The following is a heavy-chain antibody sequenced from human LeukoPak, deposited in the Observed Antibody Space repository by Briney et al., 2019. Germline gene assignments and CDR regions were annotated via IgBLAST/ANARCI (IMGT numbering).Heavy chain of an antibody. Sequence: ASVKVSCKTSGYTFTSYAMHWVRQAPGQRLEWMGWISAHNGYTKYAQKVQGRVSLTTDTSTSTAYMEVRSLRSDDTAVYYCARGFPSRRNYDSSGYYSYYFDYWGQGTLVTVSS. J-gene: IGHJ4*02. CDR2: ISAHNGYT. D-gene: IGHD3-22*01. CDR1: GYTFTSYA. CDR3: ARGFPSRRNYDSSGYYSYYFDY. V-gene: IGHV1-18*01.